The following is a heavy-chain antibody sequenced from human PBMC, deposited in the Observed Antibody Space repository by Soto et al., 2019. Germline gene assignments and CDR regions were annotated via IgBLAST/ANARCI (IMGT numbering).Heavy chain of an antibody. CDR1: GIPFSGYW. CDR3: ATVFEH. J-gene: IGHJ4*02. CDR2: VDSAGSGT. Sequence: VPLVESGGGSVQPGGSRRPSCVASGIPFSGYWMHWVRQVPGKGLVWVARVDSAGSGTSYADSVKGRFTISRDNAKNTLSLQMDSLRVEDTAVYYCATVFEHWGQGIPVTVSS. V-gene: IGHV3-74*01.